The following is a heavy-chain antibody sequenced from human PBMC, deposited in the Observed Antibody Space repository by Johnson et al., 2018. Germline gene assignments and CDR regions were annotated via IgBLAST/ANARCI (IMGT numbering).Heavy chain of an antibody. CDR1: GFTFNTYA. CDR3: AKEMGGMDV. Sequence: VQLVQSGGGLVQPGGSLRLSCAASGFTFNTYAMSWVRQAPGKGLECVSGISGSGGRTYYADSVKGRFIIARDNSKNTLYLQMNSLRAEDTAVYYCAKEMGGMDVWGQGTTVTVSS. CDR2: ISGSGGRT. D-gene: IGHD5-24*01. J-gene: IGHJ6*02. V-gene: IGHV3-23*04.